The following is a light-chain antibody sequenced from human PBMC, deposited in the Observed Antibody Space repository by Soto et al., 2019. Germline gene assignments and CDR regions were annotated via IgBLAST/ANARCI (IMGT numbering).Light chain of an antibody. CDR2: AAS. V-gene: IGKV1-16*02. J-gene: IGKJ3*01. CDR3: QQYSTYPLT. Sequence: DIQMTQSPSSLSASVGDRVTITCRASQDINNYVAWFQQKPGKAPKSLIYAASHLQSGVPSKFSGRGSGTVFTLTISSLQDEDFATYYCQQYSTYPLTLGPGTKVDIK. CDR1: QDINNY.